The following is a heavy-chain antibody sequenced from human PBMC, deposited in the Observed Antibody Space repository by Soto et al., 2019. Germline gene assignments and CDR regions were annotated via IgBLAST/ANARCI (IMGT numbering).Heavy chain of an antibody. J-gene: IGHJ4*02. D-gene: IGHD3-22*01. CDR1: GGSISRGGHY. Sequence: SETLSLTCTVSGGSISRGGHYWGWIRQPPGKGLEWIGYIYYSGITYYNPSLKSRVTISVDTSKNQFSMKLSSVTAADTAVYYCASHYYDSSGYSRPFDYWGQGTLVTVSS. CDR3: ASHYYDSSGYSRPFDY. V-gene: IGHV4-30-4*01. CDR2: IYYSGIT.